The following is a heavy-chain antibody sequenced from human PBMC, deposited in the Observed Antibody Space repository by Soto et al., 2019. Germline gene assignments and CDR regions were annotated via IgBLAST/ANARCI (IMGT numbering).Heavy chain of an antibody. V-gene: IGHV6-1*01. CDR2: TYYRSKWYN. CDR3: ARDRPPPYYDFWSGYLYYYYYGMDV. J-gene: IGHJ6*02. D-gene: IGHD3-3*01. Sequence: PSQTLSLTCAISGDSVSSNSAAWNWIRQSPSRGLEWLGRTYYRSKWYNDYAVSVKSRITINPDTSKNQFSLQLNSVTHEDTAVYYCARDRPPPYYDFWSGYLYYYYYGMDVWGQGTTVTVSS. CDR1: GDSVSSNSAA.